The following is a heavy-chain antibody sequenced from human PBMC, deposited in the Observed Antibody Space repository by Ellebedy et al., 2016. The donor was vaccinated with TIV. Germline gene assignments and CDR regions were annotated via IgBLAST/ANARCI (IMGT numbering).Heavy chain of an antibody. Sequence: GESLKISCAASGFAFSTFWMHWVRQAPGKGLMWVSRIDTDGSTTNYADSVKGRFTISRDNAKKTLYLQMNSLRAEYTAVYYCASSPHSSDSYWGQGTLVTVSS. V-gene: IGHV3-74*01. CDR2: IDTDGSTT. CDR3: ASSPHSSDSY. J-gene: IGHJ4*02. CDR1: GFAFSTFW. D-gene: IGHD6-19*01.